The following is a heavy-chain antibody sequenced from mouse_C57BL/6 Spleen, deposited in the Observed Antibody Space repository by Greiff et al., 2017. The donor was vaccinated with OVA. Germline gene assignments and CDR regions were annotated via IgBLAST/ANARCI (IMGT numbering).Heavy chain of an antibody. CDR3: ARVEENWDVGYFDV. D-gene: IGHD4-1*01. CDR2: ISDGGSYT. CDR1: GFTFSSYA. J-gene: IGHJ1*03. V-gene: IGHV5-4*01. Sequence: EVQVVESGGGLVKPGGSLKLSCAASGFTFSSYAMSWVRQTPEQRLEWVATISDGGSYTYYPDNVKGRFTISRDNSKNNLYLQMSHLKSEDTAMYYGARVEENWDVGYFDVWGTGTTVTVSS.